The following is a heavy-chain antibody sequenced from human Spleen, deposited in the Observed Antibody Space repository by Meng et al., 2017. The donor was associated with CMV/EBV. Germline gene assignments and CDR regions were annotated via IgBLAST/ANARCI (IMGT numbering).Heavy chain of an antibody. CDR1: GYTFTSYA. CDR2: SNAGNGNT. Sequence: QVELAQSGGEVQKPGASVKVSCKASGYTFTSYAMHWVRQAPGQRLEWMGWSNAGNGNTKYSQEFQGRVTITRETSTSTVYMELSRLRSEDTAVYYCARVWDSSGFDYWGQGTLVTVSS. V-gene: IGHV1-3*02. J-gene: IGHJ4*02. CDR3: ARVWDSSGFDY. D-gene: IGHD3-22*01.